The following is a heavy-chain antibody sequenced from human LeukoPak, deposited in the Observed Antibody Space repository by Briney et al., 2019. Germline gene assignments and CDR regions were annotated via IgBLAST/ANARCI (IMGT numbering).Heavy chain of an antibody. Sequence: SETLSLTCTVSGGSISSYYWSWIRQPPGKGLEWIGYIYYSGSTNYNPSLKSRVTISVDTSKNQFSLKLSSVTAADTAVYYCARITTIGAFDIWGQGTMVTVSS. J-gene: IGHJ3*02. V-gene: IGHV4-59*01. CDR2: IYYSGST. CDR3: ARITTIGAFDI. D-gene: IGHD3-3*01. CDR1: GGSISSYY.